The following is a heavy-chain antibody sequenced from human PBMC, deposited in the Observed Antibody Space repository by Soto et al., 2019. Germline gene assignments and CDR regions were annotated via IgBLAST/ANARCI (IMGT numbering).Heavy chain of an antibody. CDR1: GGTCTSSLT. D-gene: IGHD2-21*02. Sequence: QALLVQSGAELKRPGSSVKVSCKASGGTCTSSLTFIWVRQAPGDGLEWMGRTIPALGITKYSQTFQGRVSLTADTSTDKSTTTVYMDLGRLTSEDTAIYYCATAVTVRRIESLGQGTLVTVSS. J-gene: IGHJ4*02. CDR3: ATAVTVRRIES. CDR2: TIPALGIT. V-gene: IGHV1-69*02.